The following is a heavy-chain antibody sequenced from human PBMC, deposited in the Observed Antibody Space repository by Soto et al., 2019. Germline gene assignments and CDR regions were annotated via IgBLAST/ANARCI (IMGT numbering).Heavy chain of an antibody. CDR3: ARGIFGVVILANPDAFDI. CDR2: ISAYNGNT. Sequence: ASVKVSCKASGYTFTSYGISWLRQAPGQGLEWMGWISAYNGNTNYAQKLQGRVTMTTDTSTSTAYMELRSLRSDDTAVYYCARGIFGVVILANPDAFDIWGQGTMVTVSS. V-gene: IGHV1-18*01. D-gene: IGHD3-3*01. J-gene: IGHJ3*02. CDR1: GYTFTSYG.